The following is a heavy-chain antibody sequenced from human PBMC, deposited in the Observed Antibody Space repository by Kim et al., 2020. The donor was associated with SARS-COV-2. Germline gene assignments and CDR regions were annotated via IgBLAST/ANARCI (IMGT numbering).Heavy chain of an antibody. Sequence: GGSLRLSCAASGFTFSSYAMHWVRQAPGKGLEWVAVISYDGSNKYYADSVKGRFTISRDNSKNTLYLQMNSLRAEDTAVYYCASPRLYSSSWYDFDYWGQGTLVTVSS. J-gene: IGHJ4*02. V-gene: IGHV3-30*04. CDR2: ISYDGSNK. D-gene: IGHD6-13*01. CDR1: GFTFSSYA. CDR3: ASPRLYSSSWYDFDY.